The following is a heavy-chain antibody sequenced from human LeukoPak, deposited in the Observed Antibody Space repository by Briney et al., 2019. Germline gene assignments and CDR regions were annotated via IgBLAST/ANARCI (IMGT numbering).Heavy chain of an antibody. Sequence: SETLSLTCTVSGGSISSGSYYWSWIRQPAGKGLEWIGRIYTSGSTNYNPSLKSRVTMSVDTSKNQFSLKLSSVTAADTAVYYCAREGSIAARPLIDYWGQGTLVTVSS. CDR3: AREGSIAARPLIDY. D-gene: IGHD6-6*01. CDR2: IYTSGST. V-gene: IGHV4-61*02. CDR1: GGSISSGSYY. J-gene: IGHJ4*02.